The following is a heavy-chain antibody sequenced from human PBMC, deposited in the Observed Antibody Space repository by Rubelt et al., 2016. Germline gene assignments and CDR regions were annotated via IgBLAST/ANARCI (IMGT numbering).Heavy chain of an antibody. CDR1: GYTFTSYA. Sequence: QVQLVQSGAEVKKPGASVKVSCRASGYTFTSYAMHWVRQAPGQRLEWMGWINAGNGNTKYSQKFQGRVNITRDTAASTADMELSSRRSEDTAVYYCARGDIVVVVAASNPLDYWGQGTLVTVSS. D-gene: IGHD2-15*01. J-gene: IGHJ4*02. CDR2: INAGNGNT. V-gene: IGHV1-3*01. CDR3: ARGDIVVVVAASNPLDY.